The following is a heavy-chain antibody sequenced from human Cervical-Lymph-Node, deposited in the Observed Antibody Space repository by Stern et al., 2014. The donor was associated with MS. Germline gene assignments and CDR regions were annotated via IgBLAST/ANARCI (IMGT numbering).Heavy chain of an antibody. D-gene: IGHD3-3*01. CDR1: GGTFNNFA. Sequence: VQLVESGADVKKPGSSVNVSCKASGGTFNNFAVSWVRQVPGQGFEWMGGIMPSFESTNYAQKFRHRVTITADKSTNTVYMDLSSLKSDDTAMYYCVRGLSGLDYWYFDLWGRGTLVTVSS. CDR2: IMPSFEST. V-gene: IGHV1-69*06. CDR3: VRGLSGLDYWYFDL. J-gene: IGHJ2*01.